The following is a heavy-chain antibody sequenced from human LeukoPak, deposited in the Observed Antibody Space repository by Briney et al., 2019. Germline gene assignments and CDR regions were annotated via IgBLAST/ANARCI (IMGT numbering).Heavy chain of an antibody. Sequence: GGSLRLSCAASGFTFSSYSMNWVRQAPGKGLEWVSSISSSSSYMYYADSVKGRFTISRDNAKNSLYLQMNSLRAEDTAVYYCARTYPDGMDVWGQGTTVTVSS. J-gene: IGHJ6*02. CDR1: GFTFSSYS. CDR3: ARTYPDGMDV. CDR2: ISSSSSYM. V-gene: IGHV3-21*01. D-gene: IGHD2-21*01.